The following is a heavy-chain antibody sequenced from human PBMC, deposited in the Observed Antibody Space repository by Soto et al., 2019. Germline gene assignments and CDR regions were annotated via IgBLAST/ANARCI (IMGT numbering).Heavy chain of an antibody. CDR3: AADRTYCGGDCYVD. V-gene: IGHV1-18*01. Sequence: ASVKIASKASGYTFTIYGITWVRQAPGQGLEWMGWISGYNGNTEYAQKLQGRVTITRDMSTSTAYMELSSLRSEDTAVYYCAADRTYCGGDCYVDWGQGTLVTVSS. CDR2: ISGYNGNT. CDR1: GYTFTIYG. J-gene: IGHJ4*02. D-gene: IGHD2-21*02.